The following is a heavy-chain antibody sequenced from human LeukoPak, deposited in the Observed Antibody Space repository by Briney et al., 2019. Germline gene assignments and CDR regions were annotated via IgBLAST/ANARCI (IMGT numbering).Heavy chain of an antibody. D-gene: IGHD2-2*02. CDR1: GYSISSGYY. CDR3: ARSYCSSTSCYRTSYYYMDV. CDR2: IYHSGST. Sequence: SETLSLTCAVSGYSISSGYYWGWIRQPPGKGLEWIGSIYHSGSTYYNPSLKSRVTISVDTSKNQFSLKLSPVTAADTAVYYCARSYCSSTSCYRTSYYYMDVWGKGTTVTVSS. J-gene: IGHJ6*03. V-gene: IGHV4-38-2*01.